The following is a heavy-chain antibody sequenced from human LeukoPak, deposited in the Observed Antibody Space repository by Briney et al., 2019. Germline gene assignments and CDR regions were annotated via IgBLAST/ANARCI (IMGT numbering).Heavy chain of an antibody. D-gene: IGHD3-16*01. CDR2: INPYSGGT. V-gene: IGHV1-2*02. CDR3: ARADRLHGGPYLIGP. Sequence: VASVKVSCKTSGYGFTDYYMHWVRQAPGQGLEWMGWINPYSGGTSSAQKFQGRVTMTRDTSISTVYMQVSWLTSDDTAIYYCARADRLHGGPYLIGPWGQGTLVTVSS. J-gene: IGHJ5*02. CDR1: GYGFTDYY.